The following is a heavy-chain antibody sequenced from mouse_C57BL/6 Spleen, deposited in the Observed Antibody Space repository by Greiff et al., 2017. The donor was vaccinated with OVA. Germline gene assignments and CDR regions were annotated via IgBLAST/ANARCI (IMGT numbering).Heavy chain of an antibody. D-gene: IGHD1-1*01. J-gene: IGHJ4*01. CDR3: AKSDSSYGSMDAMDY. Sequence: VKLQQPGAELVKPGASVKLSCKASGYTFTSYWMHWVKQRPGRGLEWIGRIDPNSGCTKYNEKFKSKATLTVDKPSSTAYMQLSSLTSEASAVYYVAKSDSSYGSMDAMDYWGQGTSVTVAS. CDR2: IDPNSGCT. V-gene: IGHV1-72*01. CDR1: GYTFTSYW.